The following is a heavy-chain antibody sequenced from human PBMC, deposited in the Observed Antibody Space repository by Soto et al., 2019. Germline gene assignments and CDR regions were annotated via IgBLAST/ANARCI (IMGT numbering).Heavy chain of an antibody. CDR2: IIPIFGTA. CDR1: GGTFSSYA. J-gene: IGHJ3*02. Sequence: SVKVSCKASGGTFSSYAISWVRQAPGQGLEWMGGIIPIFGTANYAQKFQGRVTITADESTSTAYMELSSLRSEDTAVYYCARDRVVPYDFWSGFSGAFDSWGQRTMVTVSS. D-gene: IGHD3-3*01. V-gene: IGHV1-69*13. CDR3: ARDRVVPYDFWSGFSGAFDS.